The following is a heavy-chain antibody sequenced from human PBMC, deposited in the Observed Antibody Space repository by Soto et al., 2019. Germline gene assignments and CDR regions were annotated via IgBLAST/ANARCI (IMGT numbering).Heavy chain of an antibody. CDR3: ARDSPHYSSSWYGPAYYMDV. J-gene: IGHJ6*03. CDR1: GFTFSSYD. CDR2: IGTAGDT. V-gene: IGHV3-13*01. Sequence: GGSLRLSCAASGFTFSSYDMHWVRQATGKGLEWVSAIGTAGDTYYPGSVKGRFTISRENAKNSLYLQMNSLRAGDTAVYYCARDSPHYSSSWYGPAYYMDVWGKGTTVTVSS. D-gene: IGHD6-13*01.